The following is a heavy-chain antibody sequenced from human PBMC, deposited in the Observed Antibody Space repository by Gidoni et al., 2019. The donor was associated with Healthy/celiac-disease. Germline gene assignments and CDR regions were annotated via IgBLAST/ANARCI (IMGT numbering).Heavy chain of an antibody. CDR1: GFTFSCYG. CDR2: IWYDGSNK. CDR3: AGDSSIWYSFDY. Sequence: QVQLVASGGGVVQPGRSLRLSCAASGFTFSCYGMHWVRQAPGKGMEWVAVIWYDGSNKYYADSVKGRFTISRDNSKNTLYLQMNSLRAEDPAVYYCAGDSSIWYSFDYWGQGTLVTVSS. D-gene: IGHD6-13*01. V-gene: IGHV3-33*01. J-gene: IGHJ4*02.